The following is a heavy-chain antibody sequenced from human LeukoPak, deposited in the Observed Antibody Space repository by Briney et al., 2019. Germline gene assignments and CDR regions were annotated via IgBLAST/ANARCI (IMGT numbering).Heavy chain of an antibody. V-gene: IGHV3-48*03. CDR2: ITGSGYTI. J-gene: IGHJ4*02. CDR3: ARSGWGLVTAFDY. Sequence: GGSLRLSCAASGFTFSTYEMHWVRQAPGKGLEWVSYITGSGYTIYYADSVKGRFTISRDNAKNSLYLQMNSLRDEDTAVYYCARSGWGLVTAFDYWGQGTLVTVSS. CDR1: GFTFSTYE. D-gene: IGHD2-21*02.